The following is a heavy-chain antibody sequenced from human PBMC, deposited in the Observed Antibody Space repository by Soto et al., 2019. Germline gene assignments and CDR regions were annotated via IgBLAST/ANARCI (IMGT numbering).Heavy chain of an antibody. CDR3: ARRPLGYFDY. CDR1: GDSIRSGTYS. CDR2: FWSTGAT. J-gene: IGHJ4*02. V-gene: IGHV4-39*01. Sequence: PSETLSLTCTASGDSIRSGTYSWDWLRQSPGKGLEWIGCFWSTGATYYNPSLKGRLTISLDTSKNQFSLNLNFVTAADAAVYFCARRPLGYFDYWGRGTQVTVSS. D-gene: IGHD6-13*01.